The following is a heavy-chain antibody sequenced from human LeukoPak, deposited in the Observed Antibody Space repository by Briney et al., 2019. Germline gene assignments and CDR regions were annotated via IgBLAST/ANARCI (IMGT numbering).Heavy chain of an antibody. V-gene: IGHV3-74*01. D-gene: IGHD4-23*01. CDR1: GFTFSNYW. Sequence: GGSLRLSCAASGFTFSNYWMHWVRHVPGKGLVWVSRINVDGSVKIYADSVKGRFTISRDNAKNTVSLQMNGLRAEDTAVYYCVRDLILVDTPGDDFDYWGQGALVTVSS. CDR3: VRDLILVDTPGDDFDY. CDR2: INVDGSVK. J-gene: IGHJ4*02.